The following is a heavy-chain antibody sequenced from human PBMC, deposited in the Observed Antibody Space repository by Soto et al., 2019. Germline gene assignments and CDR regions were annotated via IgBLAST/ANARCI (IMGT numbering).Heavy chain of an antibody. V-gene: IGHV5-51*01. J-gene: IGHJ4*02. Sequence: GESLKISCKGSGYSFTSYWIGWVRQMPGKGLEWMGIIYPGDSDTSYSPSFQGQVTISADKSISTAYLQWSSLKASDTAMYYCARSLDYYDSSVSFDYWGQGTLVTVSS. CDR3: ARSLDYYDSSVSFDY. CDR1: GYSFTSYW. CDR2: IYPGDSDT. D-gene: IGHD3-22*01.